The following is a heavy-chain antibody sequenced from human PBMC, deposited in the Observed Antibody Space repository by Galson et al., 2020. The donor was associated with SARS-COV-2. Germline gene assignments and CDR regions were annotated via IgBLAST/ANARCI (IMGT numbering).Heavy chain of an antibody. Sequence: ASVKVSCKASGYTFTANYIHWVRQAAGQGLEWMGWINPNSGGTNSAQKFKGRVTMTSDTSISTVFMELSSLRSDDAAVYYCARDLGIWRLEYDLDYWGQGTLVTVSS. D-gene: IGHD3-3*01. V-gene: IGHV1-2*02. CDR1: GYTFTANY. J-gene: IGHJ4*02. CDR2: INPNSGGT. CDR3: ARDLGIWRLEYDLDY.